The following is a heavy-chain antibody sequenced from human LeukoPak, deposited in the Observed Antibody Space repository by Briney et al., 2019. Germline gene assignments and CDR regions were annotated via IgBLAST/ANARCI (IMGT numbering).Heavy chain of an antibody. CDR2: ISGSGGST. J-gene: IGHJ4*02. CDR3: TGDDDY. V-gene: IGHV3-23*01. CDR1: GFTFMNYA. Sequence: GGSLRLSCATSGFTFMNYAMSWVRQAPGKGLEWVSGISGSGGSTYYADSLKGRFTFSRDNSKNMLYLQMNSLKTEDTAVYYCTGDDDYWGQGTLVTVSS. D-gene: IGHD2-21*02.